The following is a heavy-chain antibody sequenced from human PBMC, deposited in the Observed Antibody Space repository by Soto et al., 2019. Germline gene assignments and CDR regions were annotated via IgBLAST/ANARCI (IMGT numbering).Heavy chain of an antibody. CDR3: SADRPDIGVGWWV. Sequence: EASVKVSCKASGSGFTRSGIQWVRQAHGQRLEWIGWIVVASGQTNYAQNFRGRVAITRDTSTATAYIELTGLTSEDTAVYFCSADRPDIGVGWWVWGQGTTVTVSS. J-gene: IGHJ6*02. D-gene: IGHD2-15*01. CDR1: GSGFTRSG. CDR2: IVVASGQT. V-gene: IGHV1-58*02.